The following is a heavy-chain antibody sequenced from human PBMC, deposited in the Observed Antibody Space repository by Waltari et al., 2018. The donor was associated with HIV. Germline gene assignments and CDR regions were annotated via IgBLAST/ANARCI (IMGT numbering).Heavy chain of an antibody. CDR3: VREWTIERRMDL. J-gene: IGHJ5*02. CDR2: VNVGNGST. V-gene: IGHV1-3*01. Sequence: QVQLVQSGAEVKKPGASVKVSCKASGYTFTSYTMHWVRQAPGHSREWMGWVNVGNGSTKYSQECEGRVSLTADPSATTANMELRSLRSEDTAVYYCVREWTIERRMDLWGQGTLVTVSS. D-gene: IGHD1-1*01. CDR1: GYTFTSYT.